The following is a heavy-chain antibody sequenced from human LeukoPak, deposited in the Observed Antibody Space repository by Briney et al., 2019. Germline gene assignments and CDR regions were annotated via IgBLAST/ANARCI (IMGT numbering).Heavy chain of an antibody. Sequence: SETLSLTCAVYGGSFSGYYWSWIRQPPGKGLEWIGEINHSGSTNYNPSLKSRVTISVDTSKNQFSLKLSSVTAADTAVYYCARRDSSSWYLGWFDPWGQGTLVTVSS. CDR2: INHSGST. V-gene: IGHV4-34*01. D-gene: IGHD6-13*01. CDR1: GGSFSGYY. CDR3: ARRDSSSWYLGWFDP. J-gene: IGHJ5*02.